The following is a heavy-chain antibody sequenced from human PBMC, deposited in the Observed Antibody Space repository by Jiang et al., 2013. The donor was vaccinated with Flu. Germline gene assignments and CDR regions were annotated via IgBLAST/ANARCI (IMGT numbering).Heavy chain of an antibody. CDR3: ARRNSGSYPIIDY. CDR2: VYYTGSA. V-gene: IGHV4-39*01. Sequence: EWIGSVYYTGSAYYNPSLESRVTISVDTSKNQFSLKLSSLTAADTAVYYCARRNSGSYPIIDYWGQGTLVTVSS. J-gene: IGHJ4*02. D-gene: IGHD1-26*01.